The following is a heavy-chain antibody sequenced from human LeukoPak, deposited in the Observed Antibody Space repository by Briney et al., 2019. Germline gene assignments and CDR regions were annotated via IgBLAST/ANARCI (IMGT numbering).Heavy chain of an antibody. Sequence: HPGGSLRLSCAASGFSFSNYGMHWVRQAPGKGLEWVAFIRYDGSNKYYADSVKGRFTISRDNSMNTLYLQMNSLRAKDTAVYYCAKVIIGSCSSTSCFDYWGQGTLVTVSS. CDR1: GFSFSNYG. CDR3: AKVIIGSCSSTSCFDY. V-gene: IGHV3-30*02. CDR2: IRYDGSNK. D-gene: IGHD2-2*01. J-gene: IGHJ4*02.